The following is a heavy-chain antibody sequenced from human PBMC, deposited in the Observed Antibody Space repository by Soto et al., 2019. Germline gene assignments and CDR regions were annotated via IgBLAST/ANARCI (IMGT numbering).Heavy chain of an antibody. CDR2: IIPIFGTA. J-gene: IGHJ6*02. CDR1: AGTFSVYA. V-gene: IGHV1-69*13. Sequence: SVKVSCKACAGTFSVYAISWVRLAPGQGLEWMGGIIPIFGTANYAQKFQGRVTITADESTSTAYMELSSLRSEDTAVYYCATAPFYGDYVYYYGMDVWGQGTTPTDSS. CDR3: ATAPFYGDYVYYYGMDV. D-gene: IGHD4-17*01.